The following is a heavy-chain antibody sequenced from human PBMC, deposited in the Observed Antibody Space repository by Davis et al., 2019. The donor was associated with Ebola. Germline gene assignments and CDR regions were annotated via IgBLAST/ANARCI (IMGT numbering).Heavy chain of an antibody. Sequence: GGSLRLSCAASGFPFSTYWMSWVRQAPGKGPEWVANIKEDGSDKYYVDSVKGRFTISRENAKNSLYLQMSSLRVEDTAVYYCARDTTVAGGGQNYWGQGTLVTVSS. V-gene: IGHV3-7*01. CDR2: IKEDGSDK. CDR3: ARDTTVAGGGQNY. CDR1: GFPFSTYW. J-gene: IGHJ4*02. D-gene: IGHD6-13*01.